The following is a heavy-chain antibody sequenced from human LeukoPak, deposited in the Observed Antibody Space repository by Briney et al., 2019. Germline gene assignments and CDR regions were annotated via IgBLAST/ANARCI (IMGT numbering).Heavy chain of an antibody. CDR2: IYHSGST. J-gene: IGHJ3*02. Sequence: SETLSLTCSVSGYSISSGYYWGWIRQPPGKGLEWIGSIYHSGSTYYNPSLKSRVTISVDTSKNQFSLKLSSVTAADTAVYYCARVAIVATYDAFDIWGQGTMVTVSS. CDR3: ARVAIVATYDAFDI. D-gene: IGHD5-12*01. CDR1: GYSISSGYY. V-gene: IGHV4-38-2*02.